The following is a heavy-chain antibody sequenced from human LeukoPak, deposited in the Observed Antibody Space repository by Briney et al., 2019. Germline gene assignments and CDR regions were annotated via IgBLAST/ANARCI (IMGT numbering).Heavy chain of an antibody. CDR2: IYYSGST. CDR3: ARSVRDDILTGFDY. D-gene: IGHD3-9*01. Sequence: SETLSLTCTVSGGSISSYYWSWIRRPPGKGLEWIGYIYYSGSTNYNPSLKSQVTISVDTSKNQFSLKLSSVTAADTAVYYCARSVRDDILTGFDYWGQGTLVTVSS. J-gene: IGHJ4*02. CDR1: GGSISSYY. V-gene: IGHV4-59*01.